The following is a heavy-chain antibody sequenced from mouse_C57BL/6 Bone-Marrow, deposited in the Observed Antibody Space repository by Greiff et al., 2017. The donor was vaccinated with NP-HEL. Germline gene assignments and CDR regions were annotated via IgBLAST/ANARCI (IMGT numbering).Heavy chain of an antibody. CDR2: IYPRSGNT. J-gene: IGHJ3*01. V-gene: IGHV1-81*01. CDR3: ARGGLLWYPWFAY. D-gene: IGHD2-1*01. Sequence: QVQLQQSGAELARPGASVKLSCKASGYTFTSYGISWVKQRPGQGLEWIGVIYPRSGNTYYNEKFKGKATLTADKSSSTAYMELRSLTSEDSAVYVCARGGLLWYPWFAYWGQGTLVTVSA. CDR1: GYTFTSYG.